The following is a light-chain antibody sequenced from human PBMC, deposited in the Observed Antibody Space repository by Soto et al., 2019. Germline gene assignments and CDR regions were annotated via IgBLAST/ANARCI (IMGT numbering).Light chain of an antibody. CDR2: DVS. V-gene: IGKV1-5*01. J-gene: IGKJ2*01. Sequence: DIQMTQSPSTLAASVGDTVTMTCRSSSKWLAWYQKKPGKAPKLLIYDVSNLERGVPPRFSGSTSGAESTLTITDLQPDDLGTYYCQHTTDFTFGQGTKV. CDR1: SSSKW. CDR3: QHTTDFT.